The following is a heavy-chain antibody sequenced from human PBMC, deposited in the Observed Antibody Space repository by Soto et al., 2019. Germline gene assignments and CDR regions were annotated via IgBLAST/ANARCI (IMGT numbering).Heavy chain of an antibody. J-gene: IGHJ4*02. V-gene: IGHV1-3*01. Sequence: ASVKVSCKASGYTFTSYTMHWVRQAPGQRLEWMGWINAGNGNTKYSQKFQGRVTISRDTSARTAYMELSSLRSEDTAVYYCAKDYYDSSGYYPPALLFDYWGQGTLVTVSS. CDR2: INAGNGNT. CDR1: GYTFTSYT. CDR3: AKDYYDSSGYYPPALLFDY. D-gene: IGHD3-22*01.